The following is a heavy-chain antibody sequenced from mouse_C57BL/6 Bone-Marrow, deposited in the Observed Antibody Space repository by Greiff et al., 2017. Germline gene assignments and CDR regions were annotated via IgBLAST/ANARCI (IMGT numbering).Heavy chain of an antibody. CDR1: GYTFTSYW. J-gene: IGHJ1*03. Sequence: VKLQQPGAELVKPGASVKMSCKASGYTFTSYWITWVKQRPGQGLEWIGDIYPGSGSTNYNEKFKSKATLTVDTSSITAYMQLSSLTSEDSAVYYCARPYYSNYWYFDVWGTGTTVTVSS. D-gene: IGHD2-5*01. CDR3: ARPYYSNYWYFDV. CDR2: IYPGSGST. V-gene: IGHV1-55*01.